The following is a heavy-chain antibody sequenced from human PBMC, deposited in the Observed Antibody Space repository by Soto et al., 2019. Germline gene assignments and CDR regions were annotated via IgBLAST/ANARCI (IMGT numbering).Heavy chain of an antibody. D-gene: IGHD6-19*01. CDR2: ISHDGTKK. CDR3: AKDYSSGWYDYCDF. CDR1: GFTFSSYA. V-gene: IGHV3-30*18. Sequence: PGGSLRLSCTTSGFTFSSYAMHWVRQAPGKGLGWVALISHDGTKKYSADSVKGRFTISRDDSKSTLYLQMKNLRAEDTAVYYCAKDYSSGWYDYCDFWGQGTLVTVSS. J-gene: IGHJ4*02.